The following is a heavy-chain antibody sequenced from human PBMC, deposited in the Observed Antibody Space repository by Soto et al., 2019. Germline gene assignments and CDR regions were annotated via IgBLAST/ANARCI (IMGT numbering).Heavy chain of an antibody. CDR2: ISAYNGNT. D-gene: IGHD3-3*01. V-gene: IGHV1-18*01. Sequence: ASVKVSCKASGYTFTSYGISWVRQAPGQGLEWMGWISAYNGNTNYAQKLQGRVTMTTDTSTSTAYMELRSLRSDDTAVYYCARVSGRCVTIFGVPCDRSMDVWGKGTTVTSP. CDR1: GYTFTSYG. CDR3: ARVSGRCVTIFGVPCDRSMDV. J-gene: IGHJ6*03.